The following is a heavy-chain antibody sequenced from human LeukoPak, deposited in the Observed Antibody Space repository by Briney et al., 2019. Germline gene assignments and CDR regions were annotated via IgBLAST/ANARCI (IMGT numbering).Heavy chain of an antibody. CDR3: ARVAKRSLDYYGSGTDAFDI. CDR1: GYTFTSYD. J-gene: IGHJ3*02. V-gene: IGHV1-8*01. D-gene: IGHD3-10*01. CDR2: MNPNRGNT. Sequence: ASVKVSCKASGYTFTSYDINWVRQATGQGLEWMGWMNPNRGNTGYAQKFQGRVTMTRNTSISTAYMELSSLRSEDTAVYYCARVAKRSLDYYGSGTDAFDIWGQGTMVTVSS.